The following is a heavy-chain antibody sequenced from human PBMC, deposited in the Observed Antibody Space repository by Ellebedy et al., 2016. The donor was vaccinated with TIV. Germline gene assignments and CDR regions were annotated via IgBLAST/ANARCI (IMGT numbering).Heavy chain of an antibody. Sequence: MPSETLSLTCTVSGGSISSYYWSWIRQPPGKGLEWIGYIYYSGSPNYNPSLKSRVTILVDTSKNLFSLELSSVTAAGTAVYYCARGPKRAGDGHPYFDFWGQGTLVTVSS. J-gene: IGHJ4*02. D-gene: IGHD6-13*01. CDR2: IYYSGSP. CDR1: GGSISSYY. V-gene: IGHV4-59*08. CDR3: ARGPKRAGDGHPYFDF.